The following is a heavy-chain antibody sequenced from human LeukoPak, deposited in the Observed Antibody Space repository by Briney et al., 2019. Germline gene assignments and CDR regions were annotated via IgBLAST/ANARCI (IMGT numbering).Heavy chain of an antibody. D-gene: IGHD4-17*01. CDR3: ANNYGDYDY. V-gene: IGHV3-21*01. Sequence: GGSLRLSCAASGFTFSTYSMTWVRQAPGKGLEWVSSISTSSSYIYYADSVKGRFTTSRDNAKNSLYLQMNSLRAEDTAVYYCANNYGDYDYWGQGTLVTVSS. CDR1: GFTFSTYS. CDR2: ISTSSSYI. J-gene: IGHJ4*02.